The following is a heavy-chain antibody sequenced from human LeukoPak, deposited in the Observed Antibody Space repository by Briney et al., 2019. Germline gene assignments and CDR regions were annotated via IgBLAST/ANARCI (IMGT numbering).Heavy chain of an antibody. J-gene: IGHJ3*02. CDR1: GFTFSRYG. CDR3: AKDPKAYSSSGVAFDI. D-gene: IGHD6-6*01. V-gene: IGHV3-30*18. CDR2: ISYDGNNK. Sequence: PGGSLRLSCAASGFTFSRYGLVWVRQAPGKGLEWVAVISYDGNNKNYADSVKGRFTISRDNSKNTLYLQMNSLRAEDTAVYYCAKDPKAYSSSGVAFDIWGQGTMVTVSS.